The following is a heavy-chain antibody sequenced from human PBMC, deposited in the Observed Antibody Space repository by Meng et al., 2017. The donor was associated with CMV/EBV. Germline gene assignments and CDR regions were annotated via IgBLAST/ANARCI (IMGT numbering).Heavy chain of an antibody. V-gene: IGHV3-21*01. CDR2: ISSSSSYI. CDR1: GFTFSSYD. J-gene: IGHJ6*02. D-gene: IGHD3-3*01. Sequence: GGSLRLSCVASGFTFSSYDMHWVRQATGKGLEWVSSISSSSSYIYYADSVKGRFTISRDNAKNSLYLQMNSLRAEDTAVYYCAVSGGRRYYDFWSGSYGMDVWGQGTTVTVSS. CDR3: AVSGGRRYYDFWSGSYGMDV.